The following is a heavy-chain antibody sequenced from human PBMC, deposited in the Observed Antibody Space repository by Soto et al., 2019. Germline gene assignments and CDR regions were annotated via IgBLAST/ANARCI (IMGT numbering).Heavy chain of an antibody. D-gene: IGHD2-21*02. V-gene: IGHV4-59*01. CDR1: GGSISRYY. Sequence: QVRLQESGPGLVKPSETLSLTCTVSGGSISRYYWSWIRQPPGKGLEWIGYLYNTGSTIYNPSLKSRVTISVDXSXNXLSLKLNSVTAADTAVYYCARDLWGYCGTDCYPLDVWGQGTTVTVSS. CDR2: LYNTGST. CDR3: ARDLWGYCGTDCYPLDV. J-gene: IGHJ6*02.